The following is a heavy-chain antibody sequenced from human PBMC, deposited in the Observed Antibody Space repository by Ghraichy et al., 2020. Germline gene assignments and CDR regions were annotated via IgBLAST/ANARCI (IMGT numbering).Heavy chain of an antibody. CDR2: IYYSGST. V-gene: IGHV4-61*01. D-gene: IGHD2-2*01. Sequence: SETLSLTCTVSGGSVSSGSYYWSWIRQPPGKGLEWIGYIYYSGSTNYNPSLKSRVTISVDTSKNQFSLKLSSVTAADTAVYYCARAVSSLFDPWGQGTLVTISS. CDR1: GGSVSSGSYY. CDR3: ARAVSSLFDP. J-gene: IGHJ5*02.